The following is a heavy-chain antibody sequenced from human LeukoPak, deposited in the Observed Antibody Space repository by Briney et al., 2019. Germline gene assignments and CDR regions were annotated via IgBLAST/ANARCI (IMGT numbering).Heavy chain of an antibody. Sequence: PSETLSLTCTVSGGSISSYYWSWIRQPPGKGLEWIGYIHYSGSTNYNPSLKSRVTISVDTSKNQFSLKLSSVTAADTAVYYCARSIAAAGIAFDYWGQGTLVTVSS. CDR1: GGSISSYY. V-gene: IGHV4-59*01. J-gene: IGHJ4*02. CDR3: ARSIAAAGIAFDY. D-gene: IGHD6-13*01. CDR2: IHYSGST.